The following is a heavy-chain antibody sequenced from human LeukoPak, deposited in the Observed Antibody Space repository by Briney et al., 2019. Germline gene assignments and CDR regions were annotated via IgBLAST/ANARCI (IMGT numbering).Heavy chain of an antibody. V-gene: IGHV4-39*01. D-gene: IGHD2-2*01. Sequence: SETLSLTCAVSGVSVSSDVFYWGWIRQPPGKGLEWIGTTSYTEGTYYNPSLKSRATISVDTSRNQISLSLDSVTAADTAVYYCARRYEWDTSWNYWGQGTLVTVFS. CDR3: ARRYEWDTSWNY. J-gene: IGHJ4*02. CDR1: GVSVSSDVFY. CDR2: TSYTEGT.